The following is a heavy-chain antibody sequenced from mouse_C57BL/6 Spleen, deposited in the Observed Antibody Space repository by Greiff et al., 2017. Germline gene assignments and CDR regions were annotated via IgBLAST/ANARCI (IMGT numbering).Heavy chain of an antibody. CDR2: INPNNGGT. CDR3: YYGSSYVNY. D-gene: IGHD1-1*01. Sequence: VQLQQSGPELVKPGASVKISCKASGYTFTDYYMNWVKQSHGKSLEWIGDINPNNGGTSYNQKFKGKATLTVDKSSSTAYMELRSLTSEDSAVYYCYYGSSYVNYWGQGTTLTVSS. CDR1: GYTFTDYY. V-gene: IGHV1-26*01. J-gene: IGHJ2*01.